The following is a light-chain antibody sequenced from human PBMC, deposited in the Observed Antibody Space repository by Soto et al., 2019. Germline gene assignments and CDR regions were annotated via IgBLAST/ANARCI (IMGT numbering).Light chain of an antibody. CDR3: QTWGTGIQV. J-gene: IGLJ1*01. CDR2: LNSDGSH. CDR1: SGHSNYA. V-gene: IGLV4-69*01. Sequence: QLVLTQSPSASASLGASVKLTCTLSSGHSNYAIAWHQQQPEKGPRYLMILNSDGSHSTGDGIPDRFSGSSSGAERYLTISSLQSEDEADYNCQTWGTGIQVFGTGTKLTVL.